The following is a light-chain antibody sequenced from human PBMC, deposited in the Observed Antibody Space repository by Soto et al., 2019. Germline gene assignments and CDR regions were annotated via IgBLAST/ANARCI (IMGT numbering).Light chain of an antibody. CDR2: DAS. V-gene: IGKV1-12*01. CDR1: QSISSW. CDR3: QQGNSCPLT. J-gene: IGKJ4*01. Sequence: DIQMTQSTSALSASVGDRATITCRASQSISSWLAWYQQKPGKAPKLLIYDASSLQSGVPSRFSGSGPGTDFTLTISSLQPEDFATYYCQQGNSCPLTFGRGTKVAIK.